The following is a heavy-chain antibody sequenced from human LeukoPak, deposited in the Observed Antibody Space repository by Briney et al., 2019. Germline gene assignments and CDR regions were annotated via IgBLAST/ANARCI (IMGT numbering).Heavy chain of an antibody. CDR2: INPSGGST. Sequence: ASVKVSCKASGYTFTSYYMHWVRQAPGQGLEWMGIINPSGGSTSYAQKFQGRVALTRDMSTSTDYLELSSLRSEDRAVYYCARDNSVRDEAWCFNPWGQGTLVTVSS. V-gene: IGHV1-46*01. CDR3: ARDNSVRDEAWCFNP. CDR1: GYTFTSYY. J-gene: IGHJ5*02. D-gene: IGHD2-8*02.